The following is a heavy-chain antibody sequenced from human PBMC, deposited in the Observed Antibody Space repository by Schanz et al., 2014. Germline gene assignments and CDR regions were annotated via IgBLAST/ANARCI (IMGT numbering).Heavy chain of an antibody. CDR3: ASRAWYSDCGTYFDF. CDR1: GFTFSDYY. J-gene: IGHJ4*02. Sequence: QVQLVESGGGLVKPGGSLRLSCAASGFTFSDYYMSWIRQAPGKGLEWVSYISGTTTYTNYADSVKGRFTISRDNSKNTLDQPKNTLRSENTAVYYCASRAWYSDCGTYFDFWGQGTLVTVSS. V-gene: IGHV3-11*06. D-gene: IGHD1-26*01. CDR2: ISGTTTYT.